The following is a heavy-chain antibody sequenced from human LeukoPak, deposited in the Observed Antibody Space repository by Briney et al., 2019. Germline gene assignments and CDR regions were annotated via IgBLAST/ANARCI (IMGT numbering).Heavy chain of an antibody. CDR2: IYYSGST. CDR3: ARRSDWFDP. J-gene: IGHJ5*02. V-gene: IGHV4-39*07. Sequence: SETLSLTCTVSGGSISSSSYYWGWIRQPPGKGLEWIGSIYYSGSTYYNPSLKSRVTISVDTSKNQFSLKLSSVTAADTAVYYCARRSDWFDPWGQGTLVTVSS. CDR1: GGSISSSSYY.